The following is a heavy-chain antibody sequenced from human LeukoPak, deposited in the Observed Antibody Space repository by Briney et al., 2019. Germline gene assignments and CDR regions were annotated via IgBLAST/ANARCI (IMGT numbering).Heavy chain of an antibody. V-gene: IGHV1-18*01. Sequence: GASVKVSCKASGYTFTSYGIRWVRQAPGQGLEWMGWINAYNGNTNYAQKLQGRVTMTTDTSTSTAYMELRILRSDDTAVYYCARAYGDYDAFDIWGQGTMVTVSS. J-gene: IGHJ3*02. CDR1: GYTFTSYG. D-gene: IGHD4-17*01. CDR2: INAYNGNT. CDR3: ARAYGDYDAFDI.